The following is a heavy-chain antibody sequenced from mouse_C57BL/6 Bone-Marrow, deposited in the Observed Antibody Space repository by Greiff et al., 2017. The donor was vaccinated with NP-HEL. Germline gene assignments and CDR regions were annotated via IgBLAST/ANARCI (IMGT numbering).Heavy chain of an antibody. CDR2: IDPENGDP. CDR1: GFNIKDDY. Sequence: VQLQQSGAELVRPGASVKLSCTASGFNIKDDYMHWVKQRPEQGLEWIGWIDPENGDPEYASKFQGKATITADTSSNTAYLQLSSLTSEDTAVYYCTRGVTTEWGQGTLVTVSA. CDR3: TRGVTTE. J-gene: IGHJ3*02. V-gene: IGHV14-4*01. D-gene: IGHD2-5*01.